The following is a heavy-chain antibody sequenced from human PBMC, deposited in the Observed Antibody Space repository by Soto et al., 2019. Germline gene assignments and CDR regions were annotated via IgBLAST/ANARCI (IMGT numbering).Heavy chain of an antibody. D-gene: IGHD6-6*01. CDR1: GFTFSNHA. V-gene: IGHV3-23*01. CDR2: ISDGGDST. CDR3: AKNIGSSSGFDY. Sequence: VQVLESGGGLVQPGGSLRLSCAATGFTFSNHAMNWVRQAPGKGLEWVSGISDGGDSTRYATSVKGRFTISRDNSKNTLYLQMYSLRADDTAIYYCAKNIGSSSGFDYWGQGSLVTVSS. J-gene: IGHJ4*02.